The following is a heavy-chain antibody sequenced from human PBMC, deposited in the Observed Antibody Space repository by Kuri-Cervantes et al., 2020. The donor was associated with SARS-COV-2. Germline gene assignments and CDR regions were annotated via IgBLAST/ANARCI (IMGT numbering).Heavy chain of an antibody. CDR1: GFTFDDYG. CDR3: ARGPYYYDTSGSWWFDP. CDR2: IDWNGGST. V-gene: IGHV3-20*01. J-gene: IGHJ5*02. Sequence: GESLKISCAASGFTFDDYGISWVRQAPGKGLEWVSGIDWNGGSTGYADSVKGRFTISRDNAKNSLYLQMNSLRAEDTALYHCARGPYYYDTSGSWWFDPWGQGTLVTVSS. D-gene: IGHD3-22*01.